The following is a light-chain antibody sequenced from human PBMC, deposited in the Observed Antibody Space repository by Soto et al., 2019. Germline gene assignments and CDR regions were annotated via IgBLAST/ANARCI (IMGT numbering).Light chain of an antibody. CDR3: SSHTSSRTRV. V-gene: IGLV2-14*01. CDR1: SSDVGGYNY. CDR2: EVS. Sequence: SVLTQPASVSGSPGQSITISCTGSSSDVGGYNYVSWYQQHPGKAPKLIIYEVSNRPSGFSSRFSGSRSGNTASLTISGLQAEDEADYYCSSHTSSRTRVFGGGTKLTVL. J-gene: IGLJ3*02.